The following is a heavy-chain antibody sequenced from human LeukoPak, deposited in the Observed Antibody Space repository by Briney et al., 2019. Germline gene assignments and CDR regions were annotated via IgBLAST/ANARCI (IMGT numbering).Heavy chain of an antibody. Sequence: PGVSLRLSCAASGFTFNDYAMHWVRQAPGKGLEWVSGIGWNSHIIGYEDSVKGRFTISRDNARNSLSLQMNSLRAEDTAFYYCAKDRDSSGFAPYFDYWGQGILVTVSS. CDR1: GFTFNDYA. CDR2: IGWNSHII. J-gene: IGHJ4*02. V-gene: IGHV3-9*01. CDR3: AKDRDSSGFAPYFDY. D-gene: IGHD3-22*01.